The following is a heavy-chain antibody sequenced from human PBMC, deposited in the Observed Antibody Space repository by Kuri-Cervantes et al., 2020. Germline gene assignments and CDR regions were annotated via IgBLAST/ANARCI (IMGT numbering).Heavy chain of an antibody. D-gene: IGHD3-3*01. CDR1: GFTFISYG. CDR2: IWYDGSNK. V-gene: IGHV3-33*01. Sequence: GGSLRLSCAASGFTFISYGMHWVRQAPGKGVEWVAVIWYDGSNKYYADSVKGRFTISRDNSKNTLYLQMNSLRAEDTAVYYCARGSGSAIFDIWGQGTMVTVSS. J-gene: IGHJ3*02. CDR3: ARGSGSAIFDI.